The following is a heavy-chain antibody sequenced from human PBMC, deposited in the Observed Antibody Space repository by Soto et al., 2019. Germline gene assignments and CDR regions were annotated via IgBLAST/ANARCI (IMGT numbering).Heavy chain of an antibody. J-gene: IGHJ4*02. Sequence: EVQLLESGGGLVQPGGSLRLSCAASGFTFSSYAMSWVRQAPGKGLEWVSAISCSGGSTYYADSVKGRFTISRDNSKNTLYLQRNSLRAEDTAVYYCAKRRPYSSSWYEDYWGQGTLVTVSS. CDR2: ISCSGGST. D-gene: IGHD6-13*01. CDR1: GFTFSSYA. V-gene: IGHV3-23*01. CDR3: AKRRPYSSSWYEDY.